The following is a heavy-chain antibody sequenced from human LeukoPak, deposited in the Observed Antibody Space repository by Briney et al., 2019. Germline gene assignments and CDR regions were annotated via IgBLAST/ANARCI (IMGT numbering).Heavy chain of an antibody. V-gene: IGHV4-34*01. Sequence: PSETLSLTCAVYGGSFSGYYWSWIRQPPGKGLEWIGEINHSGSTNYNPSLKSRVTISVDTSKNQFSLKLSSVTAADTAVYYCARGRRIIGYCSSTSCLSRYYYGMDVWGQGTTVTVSS. CDR3: ARGRRIIGYCSSTSCLSRYYYGMDV. CDR1: GGSFSGYY. J-gene: IGHJ6*02. CDR2: INHSGST. D-gene: IGHD2-2*01.